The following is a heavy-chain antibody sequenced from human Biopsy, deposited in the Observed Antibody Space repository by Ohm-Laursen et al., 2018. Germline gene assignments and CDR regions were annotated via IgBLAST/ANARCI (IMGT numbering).Heavy chain of an antibody. CDR3: ARDPYCSGGNCYSPLDH. Sequence: GASVKVSCKASGYTFSDYILNWVRQAPGQGLEWMGWIDPDSGRTSFGQNFQGRVTMTSDTSTGTAYLELTRLRSDDTAVYYCARDPYCSGGNCYSPLDHWGQGTLVTVSA. CDR1: GYTFSDYI. CDR2: IDPDSGRT. V-gene: IGHV1-2*02. J-gene: IGHJ4*02. D-gene: IGHD2-15*01.